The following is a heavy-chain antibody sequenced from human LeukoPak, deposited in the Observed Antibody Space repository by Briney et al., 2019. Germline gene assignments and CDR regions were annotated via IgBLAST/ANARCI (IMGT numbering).Heavy chain of an antibody. J-gene: IGHJ4*02. CDR2: ISSSSSYI. CDR1: GFTFSSYS. V-gene: IGHV3-21*01. Sequence: GGSLRLSCAASGFTFSSYSMNWVRQAPGKGLEWVSSISSSSSYIYYADSVKGRFTISRDNAKNSLYLQMNSLRAEDTAVYYCARFVRGVLYYFDYWGQGTLVTVSS. D-gene: IGHD3-10*02. CDR3: ARFVRGVLYYFDY.